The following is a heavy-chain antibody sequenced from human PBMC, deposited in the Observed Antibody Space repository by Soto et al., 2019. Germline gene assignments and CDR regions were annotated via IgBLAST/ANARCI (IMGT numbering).Heavy chain of an antibody. CDR2: IKRDGSEK. Sequence: PGGSLRLSCAASGFTFSSYWMSWVRQAPGKGLEWVANIKRDGSEKYYVDSVKGRFTISRDNAKNSLYLQMNSLRAEDTAVYYCARALRYCSSTSCSNYHYYYGMDVWGQGTTVTVSS. V-gene: IGHV3-7*03. CDR3: ARALRYCSSTSCSNYHYYYGMDV. D-gene: IGHD2-2*01. CDR1: GFTFSSYW. J-gene: IGHJ6*02.